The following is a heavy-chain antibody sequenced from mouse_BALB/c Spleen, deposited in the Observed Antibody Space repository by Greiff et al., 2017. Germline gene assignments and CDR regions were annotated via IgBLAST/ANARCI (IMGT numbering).Heavy chain of an antibody. CDR2: ISYDGSN. J-gene: IGHJ2*01. Sequence: EVQLVESGPGLVKPSQSLSLTCSVTGYSITSGYYWNWIRQFPGNKLEWMGYISYDGSNNYNPSLKNRISITRDTSKNQFFLKLNSVTTEDTATYYCAIYYGYYFDYWGQGTTLTVSS. V-gene: IGHV3-6*02. CDR1: GYSITSGYY. CDR3: AIYYGYYFDY. D-gene: IGHD2-1*01.